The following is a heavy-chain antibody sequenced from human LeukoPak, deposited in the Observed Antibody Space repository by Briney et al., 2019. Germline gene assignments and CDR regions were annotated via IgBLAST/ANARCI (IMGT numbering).Heavy chain of an antibody. Sequence: SETLSLTCTVSGGSISSYYWSWIRQPAEKGLEWIGRIYTSGSTNYNPSLKSRVTMSVDTSKNQFSLKLSSVTAADTAVYYCARDPGGHDYGDYVRSDDAFDIWGQGTMVTVSS. J-gene: IGHJ3*02. CDR2: IYTSGST. D-gene: IGHD4-17*01. CDR3: ARDPGGHDYGDYVRSDDAFDI. CDR1: GGSISSYY. V-gene: IGHV4-4*07.